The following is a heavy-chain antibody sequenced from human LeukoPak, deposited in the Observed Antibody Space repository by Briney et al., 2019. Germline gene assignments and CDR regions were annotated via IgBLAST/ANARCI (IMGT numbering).Heavy chain of an antibody. CDR1: GYNFASYW. J-gene: IGHJ4*02. V-gene: IGHV5-51*01. CDR3: ARRNYDDDGYYFDY. CDR2: MYPGDSDT. Sequence: GESLKIPCKGFGYNFASYWIGWVRQMPGKGLKWIGIMYPGDSDTRYSPSFQAQVTMSADKSINTAFLQWSSLKASDTAMYYCARRNYDDDGYYFDYWGQGTLVTVSS. D-gene: IGHD4-17*01.